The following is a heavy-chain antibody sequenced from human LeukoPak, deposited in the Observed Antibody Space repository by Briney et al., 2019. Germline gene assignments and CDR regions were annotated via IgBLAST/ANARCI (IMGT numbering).Heavy chain of an antibody. Sequence: SSETLSLTCTVSGGSISSSTYYWGWIRQPPGKGLEWIGSIYYSGSTYYNPSLKSRVTISVDTSKNQFSLKLSSVTAADTAVYYCARRYYDFWSGSKGHYYYGMDVWGQGTTVTVSS. D-gene: IGHD3-3*01. J-gene: IGHJ6*02. V-gene: IGHV4-39*01. CDR3: ARRYYDFWSGSKGHYYYGMDV. CDR2: IYYSGST. CDR1: GGSISSSTYY.